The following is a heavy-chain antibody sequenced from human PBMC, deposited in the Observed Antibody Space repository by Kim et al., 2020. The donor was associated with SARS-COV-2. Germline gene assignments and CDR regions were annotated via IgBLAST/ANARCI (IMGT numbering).Heavy chain of an antibody. CDR1: GGSISSGGYY. CDR3: ARAETIFGVVIGCFDY. V-gene: IGHV4-31*03. Sequence: SETLSLTCTVSGGSISSGGYYWSWIRQHPGKGLEGIGYIYYSGSTYYNPSLKSRVTISVDTSKNQFSLKLSSVTAADTAVYYCARAETIFGVVIGCFDYWGQGTLVTVSS. J-gene: IGHJ4*02. CDR2: IYYSGST. D-gene: IGHD3-3*01.